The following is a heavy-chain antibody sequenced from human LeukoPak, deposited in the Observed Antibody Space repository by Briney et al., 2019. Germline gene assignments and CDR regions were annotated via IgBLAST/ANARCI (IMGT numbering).Heavy chain of an antibody. D-gene: IGHD6-19*01. CDR1: GFNFGSYV. CDR2: ISGSGHST. Sequence: GGSLRLSCVGTGFNFGSYVMSWVRQAPGKGLEWVSVISGSGHSTYYAESVKGRFTISRGNSKNTLYLQINSLRAEDTAVYYCARGGSGWHFDLWGRGTLVTVSS. J-gene: IGHJ2*01. V-gene: IGHV3-23*01. CDR3: ARGGSGWHFDL.